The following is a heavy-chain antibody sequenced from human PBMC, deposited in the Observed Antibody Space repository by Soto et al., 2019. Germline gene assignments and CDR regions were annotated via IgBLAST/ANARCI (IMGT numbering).Heavy chain of an antibody. CDR1: GGSISTGGYY. J-gene: IGHJ4*02. V-gene: IGHV4-31*03. CDR3: ARGDRWGGELRKGVFDN. D-gene: IGHD3-16*01. Sequence: QVQLQESGPGLVKPSETLSLTCTVSGGSISTGGYYWSWIRQHPGKGLEWIGYIYYSGSTYNNPSLKSRVIISGDTSKNQFSLKLTSVTAADTAVYYCARGDRWGGELRKGVFDNWGQGTLVTVSS. CDR2: IYYSGST.